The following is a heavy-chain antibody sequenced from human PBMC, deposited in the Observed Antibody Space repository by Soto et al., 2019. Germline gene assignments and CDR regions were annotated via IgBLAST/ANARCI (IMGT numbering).Heavy chain of an antibody. V-gene: IGHV2-26*01. D-gene: IGHD6-19*01. CDR3: ARRHLAVAVSPWFDH. Sequence: QVTLKESGPVLVKPTETLTLRCTVSGLSITDSEMGVSWIRQPPGQPLEWLAHIDSSGEKSYRTFLKSRLAISKDTSKSQIVLTMTNMDPADTATYYCARRHLAVAVSPWFDHWGQGIPVTVSS. CDR1: GLSITDSEMG. CDR2: IDSSGEK. J-gene: IGHJ5*02.